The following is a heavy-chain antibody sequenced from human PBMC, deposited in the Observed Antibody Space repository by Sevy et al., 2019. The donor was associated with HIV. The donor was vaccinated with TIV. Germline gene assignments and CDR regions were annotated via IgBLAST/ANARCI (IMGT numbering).Heavy chain of an antibody. CDR3: AKTINSGGGVVPAANYYYYGMDV. V-gene: IGHV3-23*01. CDR2: INGKGRST. D-gene: IGHD2-2*01. CDR1: GFTFSGYA. Sequence: GGSLRLSCAASGFTFSGYAMSWVRQAPGKGLEWVSAINGKGRSTHYADSVEGRFTISRDNSKNTLYLQMNSLRAEDMAVYYCAKTINSGGGVVPAANYYYYGMDVWGQGTTVTVSS. J-gene: IGHJ6*02.